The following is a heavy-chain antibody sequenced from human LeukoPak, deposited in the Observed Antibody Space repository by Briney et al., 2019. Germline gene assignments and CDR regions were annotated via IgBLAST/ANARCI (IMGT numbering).Heavy chain of an antibody. CDR2: INPNRGNT. Sequence: ASVNVACKASGYTFTSYDINWVRQAAGQGLEWMGWINPNRGNTDYAQKFQGRVTLTRHTSIRTAYMELSSLRCEATAVYYRARGRRLRLGELFFYWGQGTLVTVSS. CDR1: GYTFTSYD. CDR3: ARGRRLRLGELFFY. D-gene: IGHD3-16*01. V-gene: IGHV1-8*01. J-gene: IGHJ4*02.